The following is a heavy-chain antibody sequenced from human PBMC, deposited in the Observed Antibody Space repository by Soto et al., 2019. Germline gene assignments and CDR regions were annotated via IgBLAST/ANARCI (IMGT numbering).Heavy chain of an antibody. CDR1: GFSLTSPGMC. D-gene: IGHD1-20*01. CDR2: IERDDDDK. J-gene: IGHJ6*02. Sequence: ASGPTLVNPTETLTLTCTFPGFSLTSPGMCVSWIRQSPGKALEWLALIERDDDDKYYSTSLKTRLTISKDTRKNQVVLTMANMEPADTATYYCARSIRGPRRFNGMDVWGQGTTVTVSS. CDR3: ARSIRGPRRFNGMDV. V-gene: IGHV2-70*13.